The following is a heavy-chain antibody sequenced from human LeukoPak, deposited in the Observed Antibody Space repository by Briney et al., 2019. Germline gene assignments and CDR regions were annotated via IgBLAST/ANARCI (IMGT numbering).Heavy chain of an antibody. D-gene: IGHD3-22*01. Sequence: PWGSLRLSCAASGLAVSKNYMSWVRQAPGKGLESVSVIYSGGSTYYADSVKGRFTISRDNSKNTLYLQMNSLRAEDTAVYYCARDRAAGYYYDRSEGAFDIWGQGTMVTVSS. CDR2: IYSGGST. CDR3: ARDRAAGYYYDRSEGAFDI. V-gene: IGHV3-53*01. J-gene: IGHJ3*02. CDR1: GLAVSKNY.